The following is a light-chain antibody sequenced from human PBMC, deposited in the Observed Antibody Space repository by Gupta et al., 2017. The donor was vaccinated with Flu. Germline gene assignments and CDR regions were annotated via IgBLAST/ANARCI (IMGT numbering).Light chain of an antibody. Sequence: PATLSLSPGERATLSCGASQSIKDHYLAWYQQKPGLAPRLLIYDSSRRATGIPDRFSGSGSGTDFTLTISRLEPEDFAVYYWQQDGSPLTFGGGTTVETK. CDR2: DSS. J-gene: IGKJ4*01. V-gene: IGKV3D-20*01. CDR1: QSIKDHY. CDR3: QQDGSPLT.